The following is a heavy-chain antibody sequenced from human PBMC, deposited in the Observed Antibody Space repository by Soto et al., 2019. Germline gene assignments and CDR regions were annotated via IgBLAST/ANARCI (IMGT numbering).Heavy chain of an antibody. D-gene: IGHD3-9*01. CDR3: ARIPLYYDILTGYHHYYYMDV. CDR2: ISAYNGNT. CDR1: GYTFTSYG. V-gene: IGHV1-18*01. Sequence: GASVKVSCKASGYTFTSYGISWVRQAPGQGLEWIGWISAYNGNTNYAQKLQGRVTMTTDTSTSTAYMELRSLRSDDTAVYYCARIPLYYDILTGYHHYYYMDVWGKGTTVTVSS. J-gene: IGHJ6*03.